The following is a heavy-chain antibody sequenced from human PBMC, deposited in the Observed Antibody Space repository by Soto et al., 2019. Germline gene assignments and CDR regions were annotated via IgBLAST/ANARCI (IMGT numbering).Heavy chain of an antibody. Sequence: GGSLRLSCAASGFTFSSYSMNWVRQAPGKGLEWVSYISSSSSTIYYADSVKGRFTTSRDNAKNSLYLQMNSLRAEDTAVYYCARDLGSRIVQLSTPRGWFDPWGQGTLVTVSS. CDR2: ISSSSSTI. J-gene: IGHJ5*02. D-gene: IGHD5-18*01. V-gene: IGHV3-48*01. CDR1: GFTFSSYS. CDR3: ARDLGSRIVQLSTPRGWFDP.